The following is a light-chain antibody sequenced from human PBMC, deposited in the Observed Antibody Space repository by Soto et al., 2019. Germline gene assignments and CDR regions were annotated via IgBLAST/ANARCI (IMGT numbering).Light chain of an antibody. J-gene: IGKJ2*01. Sequence: DIQMTQSPSTLSASVGDRVTITCRASQSISRWLSWYQQKPGKAPKLLIYDASNLQSGVPSVFSGSGSGTESTITIGSLQPDDFAVYHCQQYSTHSTFGQGTKLEIK. CDR3: QQYSTHST. V-gene: IGKV1-5*01. CDR1: QSISRW. CDR2: DAS.